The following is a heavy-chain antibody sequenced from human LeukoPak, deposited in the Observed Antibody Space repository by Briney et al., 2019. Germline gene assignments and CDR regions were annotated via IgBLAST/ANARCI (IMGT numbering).Heavy chain of an antibody. CDR3: ARVYSSSSYFDC. V-gene: IGHV4-34*01. CDR1: GGSFSGYY. J-gene: IGHJ4*02. Sequence: SETLSLTCAVYGGSFSGYYWSWIRQPPGKGLEWIGEINHSGSTNYNPSLKSRVTRSVDTSKNQFSLKLSSVTAADTAVYYGARVYSSSSYFDCWGQGTLVTVSS. D-gene: IGHD6-13*01. CDR2: INHSGST.